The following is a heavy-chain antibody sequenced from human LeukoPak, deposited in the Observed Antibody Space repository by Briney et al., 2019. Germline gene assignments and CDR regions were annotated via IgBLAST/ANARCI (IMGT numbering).Heavy chain of an antibody. CDR1: GGTFSSYT. V-gene: IGHV1-69*02. Sequence: ASVKVSCKASGGTFSSYTISWVRQAPGQGLEWMGRIIPILGIANYAQKFQGRVTITADKSTSTAYMELSSLRSEDTAVYYCAHPRREGDIVGATDDAFDIWGQGTMVTVSS. D-gene: IGHD1-26*01. J-gene: IGHJ3*02. CDR2: IIPILGIA. CDR3: AHPRREGDIVGATDDAFDI.